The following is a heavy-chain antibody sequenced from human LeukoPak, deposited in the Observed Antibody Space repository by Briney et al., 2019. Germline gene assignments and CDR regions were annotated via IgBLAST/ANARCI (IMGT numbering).Heavy chain of an antibody. Sequence: ASVKVSCKTSGYPFTTYEINWVRQAAGQGPEWMGWVHPDTGYADYAQKFQGRVTMTSDTSISTAYMELSSLRSDDTAVYYCARAPWVSVTYFDYWGQGTLVTVSS. CDR3: ARAPWVSVTYFDY. J-gene: IGHJ4*02. V-gene: IGHV1-8*01. CDR1: GYPFTTYE. D-gene: IGHD4-17*01. CDR2: VHPDTGYA.